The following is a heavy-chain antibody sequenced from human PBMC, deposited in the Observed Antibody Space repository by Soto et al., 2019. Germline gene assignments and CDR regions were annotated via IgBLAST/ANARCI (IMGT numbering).Heavy chain of an antibody. D-gene: IGHD3-10*01. J-gene: IGHJ6*02. V-gene: IGHV4-59*08. CDR3: AIQGFVAIHGLVDV. CDR1: GGSISSYY. CDR2: MHYGGNT. Sequence: QVQLQESGPGLVKPSETLSLTCTVSGGSISSYYCSWFRQPPGKGLDWIGHMHYGGNTDSNPSLRSRVTMSVDTSKTQFSLKLSSVTAADTALYYSAIQGFVAIHGLVDVWGQRSTVTVS.